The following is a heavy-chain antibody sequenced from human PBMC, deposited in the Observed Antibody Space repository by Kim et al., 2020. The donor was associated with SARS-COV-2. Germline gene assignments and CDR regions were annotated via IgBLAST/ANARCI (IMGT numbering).Heavy chain of an antibody. CDR3: ARASFWYSGSNSWFDP. CDR2: IYYSGST. Sequence: SETLSLTCTVSGGSISSSSYYWGWIRQPPGKGLEWIGSIYYSGSTYYNPSLKSRVTISVDTSKNQFSLKLSSVTAADTAVYYCARASFWYSGSNSWFDPWGQGTLVTVSS. J-gene: IGHJ5*02. V-gene: IGHV4-39*07. D-gene: IGHD1-26*01. CDR1: GGSISSSSYY.